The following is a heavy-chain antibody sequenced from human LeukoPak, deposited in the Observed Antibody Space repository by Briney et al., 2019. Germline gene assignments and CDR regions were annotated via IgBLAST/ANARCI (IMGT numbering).Heavy chain of an antibody. CDR2: IYHSGST. CDR1: GGSISSSNW. J-gene: IGHJ4*02. D-gene: IGHD5-24*01. CDR3: ARHSSYRDGYHRPPDY. V-gene: IGHV4-4*02. Sequence: PSETLSLTCAVSGGSISSSNWWSWVRPPPGKGLEWIGEIYHSGSTNYNPSLKSRVTISVDKSKNQFSLKLSSVTAADTAVYYCARHSSYRDGYHRPPDYCGPGPLVTVSS.